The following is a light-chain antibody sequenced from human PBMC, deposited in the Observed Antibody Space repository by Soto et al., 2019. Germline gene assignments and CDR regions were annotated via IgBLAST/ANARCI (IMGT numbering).Light chain of an antibody. J-gene: IGKJ5*01. Sequence: EIVLTQSPASVSLSPGGTATLSCRASQSVSSSSLAWYQQRPGQAPRLLIYGTSSRATGIPDRFSGSGSGTDFTLTISRLEPEDFAVYFCQRYGSSPLITFGQGTRLEIK. CDR2: GTS. CDR1: QSVSSSS. CDR3: QRYGSSPLIT. V-gene: IGKV3-20*01.